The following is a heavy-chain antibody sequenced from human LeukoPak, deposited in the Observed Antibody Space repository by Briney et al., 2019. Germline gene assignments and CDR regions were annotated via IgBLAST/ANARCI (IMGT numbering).Heavy chain of an antibody. CDR3: ASLGNSYSYGSAYYYYYMDV. D-gene: IGHD5-18*01. J-gene: IGHJ6*03. CDR1: GGSISSSSYY. CDR2: IYYSGST. V-gene: IGHV4-39*01. Sequence: SETLSLTCTVSGGSISSSSYYWGWIRQPPGKGLEWIVSIYYSGSTYYNPSLRGRVTISVDTSKNQFSLKLSSVTAADTAVYYCASLGNSYSYGSAYYYYYMDVWGKGTTVTVSS.